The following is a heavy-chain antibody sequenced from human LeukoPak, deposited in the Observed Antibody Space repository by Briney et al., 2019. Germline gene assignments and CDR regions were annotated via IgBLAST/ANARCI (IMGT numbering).Heavy chain of an antibody. CDR3: ARDQVVMITFGGVIEQRYYGMDV. J-gene: IGHJ6*02. CDR1: GGSFSDYY. D-gene: IGHD3-16*02. CDR2: INHSGST. V-gene: IGHV4-34*01. Sequence: SETLSLTCAVYGGSFSDYYWSGIRQPPGKGLEWIGEINHSGSTNYNPSLKSRVTISVDTSKNQFSLKLSSVTAADTAVYYCARDQVVMITFGGVIEQRYYGMDVWGQGTTVTVSS.